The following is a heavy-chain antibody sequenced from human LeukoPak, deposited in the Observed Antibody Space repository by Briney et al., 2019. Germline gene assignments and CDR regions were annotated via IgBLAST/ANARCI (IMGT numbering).Heavy chain of an antibody. CDR2: LNHSGST. CDR3: ARVPATATSYAYFDY. J-gene: IGHJ4*02. D-gene: IGHD3-16*01. V-gene: IGHV4-34*01. CDR1: GGSFSGYY. Sequence: SETLSLTCAVYGGSFSGYYWSWIRQPPGKGLEWIGELNHSGSTNYNPSLKSRVTISVDTSKNQFSLKLSSVTAADTAVYYCARVPATATSYAYFDYWGQGTLVTVSS.